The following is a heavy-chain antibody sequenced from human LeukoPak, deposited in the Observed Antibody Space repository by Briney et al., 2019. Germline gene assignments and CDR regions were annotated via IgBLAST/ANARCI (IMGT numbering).Heavy chain of an antibody. Sequence: GGSLRLSCAASGFTFSSYSMNWVRQAPGKGLEWVSYISSSSSTIYYADSVKGRFTISRDNAKNSLYLQMNSLRAEDTAVYYCAKGIRFLEWSPGWFDPWGQGTLVTVSS. CDR2: ISSSSSTI. J-gene: IGHJ5*02. D-gene: IGHD3-3*01. CDR1: GFTFSSYS. V-gene: IGHV3-48*04. CDR3: AKGIRFLEWSPGWFDP.